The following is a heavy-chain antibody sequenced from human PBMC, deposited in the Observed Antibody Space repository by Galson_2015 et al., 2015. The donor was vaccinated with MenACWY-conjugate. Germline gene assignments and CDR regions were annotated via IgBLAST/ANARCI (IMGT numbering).Heavy chain of an antibody. J-gene: IGHJ6*03. V-gene: IGHV6-1*01. CDR1: GDSVSSNSAA. CDR2: TYYRSKWYN. Sequence: ISGDSVSSNSAAWNWIRQSPSRGLEWLGRTYYRSKWYNDYAVSVRGRMTISPDTSRNQFSLLLNSVTPEDTAVYYCANHYMHVWGKGTTVAVSS. CDR3: ANHYMHV.